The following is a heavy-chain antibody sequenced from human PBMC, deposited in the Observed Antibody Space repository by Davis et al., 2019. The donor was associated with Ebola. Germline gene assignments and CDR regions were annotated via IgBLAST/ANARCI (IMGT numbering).Heavy chain of an antibody. J-gene: IGHJ3*02. CDR1: GLTVSSSY. V-gene: IGHV3-53*01. D-gene: IGHD5-24*01. Sequence: GESPNISCAASGLTVSSSYMSWVRQAPGQGLEWVSVIFSGGTTYYGDSVKGRFTISRDNSKNTLYLQMNSLRAGDTAVYYCARGDGYDDAFDIWGQGTMVTVSS. CDR3: ARGDGYDDAFDI. CDR2: IFSGGTT.